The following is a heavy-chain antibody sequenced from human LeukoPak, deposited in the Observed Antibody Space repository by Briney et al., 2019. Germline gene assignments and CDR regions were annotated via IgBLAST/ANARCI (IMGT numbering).Heavy chain of an antibody. CDR3: AREGDLPMDV. J-gene: IGHJ6*03. V-gene: IGHV1-2*06. CDR2: INPNSGGT. Sequence: EASMTVSCKASGYTFTNYYMHWVRQAPGQGLEWMGRINPNSGGTNYAQKFGVRVTMTRDTSISTVYMELSRLTSDDTAVYYCAREGDLPMDVWGKGTTLTVSS. CDR1: GYTFTNYY. D-gene: IGHD3-3*01.